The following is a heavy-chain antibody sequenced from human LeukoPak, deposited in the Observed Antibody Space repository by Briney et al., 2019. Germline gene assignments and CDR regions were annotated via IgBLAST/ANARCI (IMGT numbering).Heavy chain of an antibody. CDR3: ARDKRTIFVPGGYFDY. CDR2: ISSSSSYI. V-gene: IGHV3-21*01. J-gene: IGHJ4*02. D-gene: IGHD3-3*01. Sequence: GGSLRLSCAASGFTFSSYSMNWVRQAPGKGLEWVSSISSSSSYIYYADSVKGRFTISRDNAKNSLYLQMNSLRAEDTAVYYCARDKRTIFVPGGYFDYWGQGTLVTVSS. CDR1: GFTFSSYS.